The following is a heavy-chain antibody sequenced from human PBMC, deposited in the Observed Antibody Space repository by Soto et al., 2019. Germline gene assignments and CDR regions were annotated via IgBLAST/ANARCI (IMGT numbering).Heavy chain of an antibody. J-gene: IGHJ5*02. D-gene: IGHD2-2*02. Sequence: ASVKVSCKASGYTFTSYAMHWVRQAPGQRLEWMGWINAGNGNTKYSQKFQGRVTITRNTSASTAYMELSSLRSEDTAVYYCARSTTAILANWFDPWGQGTLVTAPQ. CDR1: GYTFTSYA. CDR2: INAGNGNT. V-gene: IGHV1-3*01. CDR3: ARSTTAILANWFDP.